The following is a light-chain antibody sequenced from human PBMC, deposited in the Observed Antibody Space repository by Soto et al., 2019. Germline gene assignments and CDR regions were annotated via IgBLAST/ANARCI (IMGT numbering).Light chain of an antibody. CDR2: DAS. J-gene: IGKJ1*01. CDR3: QQYSSYWT. CDR1: QTISSW. V-gene: IGKV1-5*01. Sequence: DLQMTQSPSTLSASVGDRVTITCRASQTISSWLAWYQQKPGKAPNLLIYDASSLESGVPSRFSGSGSGTEFTLTISSLQPNDFATYYCQQYSSYWTFGQGTKVEI.